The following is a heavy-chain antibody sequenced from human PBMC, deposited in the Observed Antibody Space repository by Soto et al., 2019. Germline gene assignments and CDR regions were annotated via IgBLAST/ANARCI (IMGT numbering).Heavy chain of an antibody. J-gene: IGHJ4*02. CDR2: ISWNSGSI. V-gene: IGHV3-9*01. CDR1: GFIFHDYA. Sequence: GGSLRLSCAASGFIFHDYAMHWVRRAPGKGLEWVLGISWNSGSIGYADSVKSRFTISRDNAKNSLYLQMNSLRAEDTALYYCARVVGVWSGYLNSFDYWGQGTLVTVPS. CDR3: ARVVGVWSGYLNSFDY. D-gene: IGHD3-3*01.